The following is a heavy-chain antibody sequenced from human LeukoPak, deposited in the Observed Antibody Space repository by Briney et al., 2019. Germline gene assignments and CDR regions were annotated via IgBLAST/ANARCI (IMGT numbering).Heavy chain of an antibody. Sequence: GGSLRLSRAASGFTFSSYAMSWVRQAPGKGLEWVSAISGSGGSTYYADSVKGRFTISRDNSKNTLYLQMNSLRAEDTAVYYCAKGPTAMVSSIDYWGQGTLVTVSS. CDR2: ISGSGGST. CDR3: AKGPTAMVSSIDY. CDR1: GFTFSSYA. D-gene: IGHD5-18*01. V-gene: IGHV3-23*01. J-gene: IGHJ4*02.